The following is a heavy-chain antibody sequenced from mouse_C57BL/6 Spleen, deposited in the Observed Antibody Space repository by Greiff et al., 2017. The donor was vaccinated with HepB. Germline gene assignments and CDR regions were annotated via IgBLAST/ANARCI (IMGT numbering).Heavy chain of an antibody. CDR3: ARSVAMDY. V-gene: IGHV1-42*01. Sequence: VHVKQSGPELVKPGASVKISCKASGYSFTGYYMNWVKQSPEKSLEWIGEINPSTGGTTYNQKFKAKATLTVDKSSSTAYMQLKSLTSEDSAVYYCARSVAMDYWGQGTSVTVSS. CDR2: INPSTGGT. J-gene: IGHJ4*01. CDR1: GYSFTGYY.